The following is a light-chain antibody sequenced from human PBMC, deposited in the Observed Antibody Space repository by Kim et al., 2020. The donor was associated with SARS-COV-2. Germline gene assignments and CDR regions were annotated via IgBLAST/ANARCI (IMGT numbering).Light chain of an antibody. CDR2: GAS. V-gene: IGKV3-15*01. J-gene: IGKJ4*01. Sequence: SVSPGERASLSCRASQSVSSTLAWYQQKPGQAPRLLIYGASTRATGIPGRFSGSGSGTEFTLTISSLQSEDFAVYYCQQYNNWPLTFGGGTKVDIK. CDR1: QSVSST. CDR3: QQYNNWPLT.